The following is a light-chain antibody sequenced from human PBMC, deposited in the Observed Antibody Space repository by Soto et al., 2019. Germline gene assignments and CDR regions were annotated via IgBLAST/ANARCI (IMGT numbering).Light chain of an antibody. CDR1: QSVSSY. CDR2: DAS. V-gene: IGKV3-11*01. CDR3: KQRSNWPPAMYT. J-gene: IGKJ2*01. Sequence: EIVLTQSPATLSLSPGERATLSCRASQSVSSYLAWYQQKPGQAPRLLIYDASNRATGIPARFSGSGSGTDFTLTISSLEPEDFAVYYCKQRSNWPPAMYTFGQGTKLEIK.